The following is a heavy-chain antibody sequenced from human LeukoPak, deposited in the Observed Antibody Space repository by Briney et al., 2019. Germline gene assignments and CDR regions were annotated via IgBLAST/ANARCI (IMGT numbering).Heavy chain of an antibody. J-gene: IGHJ4*02. CDR2: ISGDGVST. CDR3: ARESGKFDY. Sequence: GGSLRLSCVASGLPIADFAMHWVRQAPGKGLEWVSLISGDGVSTFYADSVKGRFSISRDISKNSLSLEMNSQRTEDTAMYYCARESGKFDYWGQGTLVAVSS. CDR1: GLPIADFA. V-gene: IGHV3-43*02.